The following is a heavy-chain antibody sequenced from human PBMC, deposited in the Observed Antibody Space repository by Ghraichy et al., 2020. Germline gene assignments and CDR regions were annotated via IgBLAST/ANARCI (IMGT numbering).Heavy chain of an antibody. CDR1: GGSISNYY. D-gene: IGHD4-23*01. J-gene: IGHJ3*02. CDR3: ARGGYGCHYPVYAFDI. CDR2: INYSGST. Sequence: SETLSLTCTVSGGSISNYYWSWMRQPPGKGLEWIGYINYSGSTNYNLSLKSRVTISVDTSKNQLSLRLSSVTAADTAVYYCARGGYGCHYPVYAFDIWGQGTMVTVSS. V-gene: IGHV4-59*01.